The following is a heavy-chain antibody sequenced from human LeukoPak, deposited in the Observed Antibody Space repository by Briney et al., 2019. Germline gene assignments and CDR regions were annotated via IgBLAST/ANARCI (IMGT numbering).Heavy chain of an antibody. Sequence: PSETLSLTCAVSSYSISSGYYWGWIRQPPGKGLEWIGSIYHSGSTYYNPSLKSRVTISVDTSKNQFSLKLSSVTAADTAVYYCAITPYDSSGYYFGFDYWGQGALVTVSS. CDR1: SYSISSGYY. V-gene: IGHV4-38-2*01. D-gene: IGHD3-22*01. J-gene: IGHJ4*02. CDR2: IYHSGST. CDR3: AITPYDSSGYYFGFDY.